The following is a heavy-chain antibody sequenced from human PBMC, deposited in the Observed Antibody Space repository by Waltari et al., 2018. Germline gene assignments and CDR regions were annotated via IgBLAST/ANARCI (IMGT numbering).Heavy chain of an antibody. Sequence: SGGSISSYYWSWIRQPAGKGLEWIGRIYTSGSTNYNPSLKSRVTMSVDTSKNQFSLKLSSVTAADTAVYYCARVQLGIEAFDIWGQGTMVTVSS. V-gene: IGHV4-4*07. D-gene: IGHD1-1*01. CDR3: ARVQLGIEAFDI. J-gene: IGHJ3*02. CDR2: IYTSGST. CDR1: GGSISSYY.